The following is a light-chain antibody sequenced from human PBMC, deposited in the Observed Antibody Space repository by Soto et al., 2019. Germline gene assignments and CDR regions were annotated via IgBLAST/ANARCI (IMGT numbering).Light chain of an antibody. J-gene: IGKJ4*01. Sequence: EIVLTQSPATLSVSPGERATLSCRASQSLSSSYLAWYQQKPGQAPRLLIYGASSRATGIPDRFSGGGSGTDFTLTISRLEPEDFALYYCHQYDNSPLTFGGGTKVDIK. CDR1: QSLSSSY. CDR2: GAS. CDR3: HQYDNSPLT. V-gene: IGKV3-20*01.